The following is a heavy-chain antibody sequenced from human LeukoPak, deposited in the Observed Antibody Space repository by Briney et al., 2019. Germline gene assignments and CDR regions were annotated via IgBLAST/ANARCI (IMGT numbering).Heavy chain of an antibody. V-gene: IGHV3-23*01. J-gene: IGHJ4*02. CDR3: AKDVYRVAVAGTFDY. D-gene: IGHD6-19*01. Sequence: GGSLRLSCAASGFTFSSYAMSWVRQAPGKGLEWVSGISGSGDSTYYADSVKGRFTISRDNSKNTLYLQMNSLRAEDTAVYYCAKDVYRVAVAGTFDYWGQGTLVTVSS. CDR2: ISGSGDST. CDR1: GFTFSSYA.